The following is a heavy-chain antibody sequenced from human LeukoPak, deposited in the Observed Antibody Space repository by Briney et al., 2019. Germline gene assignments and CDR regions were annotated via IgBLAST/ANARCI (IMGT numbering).Heavy chain of an antibody. D-gene: IGHD2-15*01. CDR3: VREAKRSYCSGGSCFLDY. Sequence: GGSLRLSCTASGFTFSGHWIHWVRQAPGMGLVWVSRINEDGTDSMYAESVKGRFTISRDNARNTVHLQMNSLRAEDTAVYHCVREAKRSYCSGGSCFLDYWGQGTLVTVSS. CDR2: INEDGTDS. CDR1: GFTFSGHW. J-gene: IGHJ4*02. V-gene: IGHV3-74*03.